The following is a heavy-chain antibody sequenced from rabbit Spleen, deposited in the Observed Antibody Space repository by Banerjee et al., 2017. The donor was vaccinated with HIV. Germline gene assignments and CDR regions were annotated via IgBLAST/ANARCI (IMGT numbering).Heavy chain of an antibody. D-gene: IGHD4-1*01. V-gene: IGHV1S43*01. CDR3: ARYYIFYGMDL. J-gene: IGHJ6*01. Sequence: QSLEESGGGLVKPGASLTLTCKASGLDFSGDSYDSYMCWVRQAPGKGLEWIGAIYTGSGGTDYAKWVNGRFTISSDNAQYTVDLKMTSLTAADTATYFCARYYIFYGMDLWGPGTLVTVS. CDR1: GLDFSGDSY. CDR2: IYTGSGGT.